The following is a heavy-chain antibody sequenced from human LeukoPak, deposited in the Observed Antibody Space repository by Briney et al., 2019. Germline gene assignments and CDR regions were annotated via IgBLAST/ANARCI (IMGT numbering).Heavy chain of an antibody. CDR1: GGTFSDFG. CDR3: ARDAATGTSSEYYAMDV. Sequence: ASVTVSCKPSGGTFSDFGFSWVRQAPGQGLEWMGVVIPMFGTSHYAQKFQGRVTITADESTSTTFMELSSLRSEDTAVYYCARDAATGTSSEYYAMDVWGQGSTVIVSS. V-gene: IGHV1-69*13. CDR2: VIPMFGTS. D-gene: IGHD6-25*01. J-gene: IGHJ6*02.